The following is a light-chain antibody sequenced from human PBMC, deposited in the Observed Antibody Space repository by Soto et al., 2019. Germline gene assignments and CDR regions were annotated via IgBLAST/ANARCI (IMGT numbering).Light chain of an antibody. CDR3: SSFTTSRLYV. V-gene: IGLV2-14*01. Sequence: QSALTQPASVSGSPGQSITISCTGTGSYIANYNFVSWYQHHPGKAPKLMIYEVSNRPSGVSDRFSGSKSGNTASLTISGLQAEDEADYYCSSFTTSRLYVFGPGTKLTVL. CDR2: EVS. CDR1: GSYIANYNF. J-gene: IGLJ1*01.